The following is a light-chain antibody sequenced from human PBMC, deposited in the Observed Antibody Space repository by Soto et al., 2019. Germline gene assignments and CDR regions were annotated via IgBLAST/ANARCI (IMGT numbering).Light chain of an antibody. CDR3: QQTYSVPPT. CDR1: QHVANY. V-gene: IGKV1-39*01. J-gene: IGKJ1*01. Sequence: DIHVTQSPSSLSASVGDRVTLTCRTSQHVANYLNWYQQKSGRAPTLLIYSSSGLQPGVSPRFSGSGSGTDFTLTISSLQSEDFATYFCQQTYSVPPTFGQGTTVDFK. CDR2: SSS.